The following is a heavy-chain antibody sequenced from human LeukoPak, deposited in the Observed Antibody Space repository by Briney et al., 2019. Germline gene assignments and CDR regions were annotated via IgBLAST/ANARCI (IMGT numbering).Heavy chain of an antibody. CDR1: GGLISSGDFY. Sequence: PSQTLSLTCTVSGGLISSGDFYWSWIRQPPGKGLEWIGYISYSGSTYYNPSLKSRVTISVDTSKNQFSLKLSSVTAADTAVYYCARDRGGTSAFDYWGQGTLVTVSS. CDR2: ISYSGST. CDR3: ARDRGGTSAFDY. J-gene: IGHJ4*02. V-gene: IGHV4-30-4*01. D-gene: IGHD2-15*01.